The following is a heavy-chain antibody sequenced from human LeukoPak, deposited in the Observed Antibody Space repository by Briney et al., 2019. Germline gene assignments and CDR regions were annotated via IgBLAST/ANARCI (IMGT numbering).Heavy chain of an antibody. J-gene: IGHJ4*02. D-gene: IGHD2-2*02. Sequence: PGGSLRLSCAASGFTVSSNYMSWVRQAPWKGLEWVSVIYSGGSTYYADSVKGRFTISRDNSKNTLYLQMNSLRAEDTAVYYCAKDRGRVVVPAAILGYWGQGTLVTVSS. V-gene: IGHV3-53*01. CDR3: AKDRGRVVVPAAILGY. CDR2: IYSGGST. CDR1: GFTVSSNY.